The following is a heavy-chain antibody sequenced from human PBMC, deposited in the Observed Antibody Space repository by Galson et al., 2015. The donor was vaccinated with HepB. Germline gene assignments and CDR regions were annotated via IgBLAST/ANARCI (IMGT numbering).Heavy chain of an antibody. CDR2: ISGSGDTM. Sequence: SLRLSCAGSGFTSSGYEMNWVRQTPTKGLEWVSYISGSGDTMYYADSVKGRFSISRDNAKDSLFLQMNSLRDEDTALYYCARGGRPDLWGQGTLVTVSS. J-gene: IGHJ5*02. CDR1: GFTSSGYE. CDR3: ARGGRPDL. V-gene: IGHV3-48*03.